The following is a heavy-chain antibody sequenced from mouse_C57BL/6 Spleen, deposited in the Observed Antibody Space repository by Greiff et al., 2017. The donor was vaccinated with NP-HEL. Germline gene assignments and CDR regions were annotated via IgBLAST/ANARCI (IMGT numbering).Heavy chain of an antibody. V-gene: IGHV1-82*01. Sequence: QVQLQQSGPELVKPGASVKISCKASGYAFSSSWMNWVKQRPGKGLEWIGRIYPGDGDTNYNGKFKGKATLTADKSSSTAYMQLSSLTSEDSAVYFCGRVYSNYGAMDYWGQGTSVTVSS. CDR2: IYPGDGDT. CDR3: GRVYSNYGAMDY. CDR1: GYAFSSSW. D-gene: IGHD2-5*01. J-gene: IGHJ4*01.